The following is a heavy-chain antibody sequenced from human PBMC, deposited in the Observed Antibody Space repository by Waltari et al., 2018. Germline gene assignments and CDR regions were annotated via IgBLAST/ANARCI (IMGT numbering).Heavy chain of an antibody. CDR2: MYHSVST. J-gene: IGHJ3*01. CDR1: GYSISSGYY. D-gene: IGHD4-17*01. Sequence: QVQLQESGPGLVKPSETLYLTCAVSGYSISSGYYWGWIRQPPGKGLEWMGSMYHSVSTYYNPSLKSRVTISVDTSKNQFSLKLSSVTAADTAVYYCARHPHYGDYHFWGQGTMVTVSS. V-gene: IGHV4-38-2*01. CDR3: ARHPHYGDYHF.